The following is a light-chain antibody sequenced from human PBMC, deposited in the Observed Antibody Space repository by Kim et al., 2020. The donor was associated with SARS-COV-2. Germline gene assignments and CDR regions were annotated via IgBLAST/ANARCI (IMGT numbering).Light chain of an antibody. CDR1: QSVLYRSNSKNY. Sequence: RATINCKCSQSVLYRSNSKNYLAWYQQKPGRPPKLLIYWASTRESGVPDRFSGSGSGTDFTLTISSLQAEDVAVYYCQQYYSTPYTFGQGTKLEI. J-gene: IGKJ2*01. CDR2: WAS. CDR3: QQYYSTPYT. V-gene: IGKV4-1*01.